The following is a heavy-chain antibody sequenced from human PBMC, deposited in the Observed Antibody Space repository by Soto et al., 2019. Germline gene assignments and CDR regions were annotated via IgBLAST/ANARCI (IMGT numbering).Heavy chain of an antibody. V-gene: IGHV1-2*02. CDR2: INPNSGGT. D-gene: IGHD3-9*01. Sequence: ASVKVSCKASGYTFTGYYMHWVRQAPGQGLEWMGWINPNSGGTNYAQKFQGRVTMTRDTSISTAYMELSRLRSDDTAVYYCARDNYDFLTGYYNSYYYYGMDVWGQGTTVTVSS. J-gene: IGHJ6*02. CDR3: ARDNYDFLTGYYNSYYYYGMDV. CDR1: GYTFTGYY.